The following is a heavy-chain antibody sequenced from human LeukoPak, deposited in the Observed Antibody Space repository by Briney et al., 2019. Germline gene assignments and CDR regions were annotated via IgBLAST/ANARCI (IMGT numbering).Heavy chain of an antibody. CDR2: INPSGGST. Sequence: GASVKVSCKASGYTFTSYYMYWVRQAPGQGLEWMGIINPSGGSTSYAQKFQGRVTMTRDTSTSTVYMELSSLRSEDTAVYYCARVFGHSRRDGYNLAYWGQGTLVTVSS. CDR1: GYTFTSYY. D-gene: IGHD5-24*01. J-gene: IGHJ4*02. V-gene: IGHV1-46*01. CDR3: ARVFGHSRRDGYNLAY.